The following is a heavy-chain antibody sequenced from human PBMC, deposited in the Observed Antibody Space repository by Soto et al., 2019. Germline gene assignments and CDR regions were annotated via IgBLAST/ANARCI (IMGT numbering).Heavy chain of an antibody. CDR3: ARCGNWNYASDY. D-gene: IGHD1-7*01. Sequence: GPPVKVSCKASGYTFSTSGIPRVRQAPGQGLEWIGWVSDHHGDTKYSQKIPGRVTTTPXXXXGXTXMXLXSXRSEXTALYYCARCGNWNYASDYWGQGTLVTVSS. CDR1: GYTFSTSG. V-gene: IGHV1-18*01. CDR2: VSDHHGDT. J-gene: IGHJ4*02.